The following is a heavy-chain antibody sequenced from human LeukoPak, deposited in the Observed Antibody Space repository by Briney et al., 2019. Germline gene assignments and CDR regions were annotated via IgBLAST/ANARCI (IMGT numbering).Heavy chain of an antibody. CDR3: ARGFPHSTAATPFDI. Sequence: PGGSLRLSCAASGFTFDDYGMNWVRQAPGKGLEWGSGINWNGGSTGYADSVKGRFTISRDNAKNSLYLQMNSLRAEDTALYYCARGFPHSTAATPFDIWGQGTMVTVSS. CDR1: GFTFDDYG. V-gene: IGHV3-20*04. J-gene: IGHJ3*02. CDR2: INWNGGST. D-gene: IGHD2-15*01.